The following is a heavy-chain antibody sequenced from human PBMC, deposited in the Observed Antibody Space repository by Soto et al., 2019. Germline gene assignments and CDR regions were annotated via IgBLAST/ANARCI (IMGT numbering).Heavy chain of an antibody. CDR2: ISGSGSTT. CDR1: GSSFNNHA. D-gene: IGHD3-22*01. Sequence: GGSLRLSCAASGSSFNNHAMTWVRQAPGKGLEWVSGISGSGSTTHYADSVKGRFTISRDNSKDTLYLQMNSLRADDTAVYFCAKDRLMLTMVVVGAFDFWGLGTMVTVSS. V-gene: IGHV3-23*01. J-gene: IGHJ3*01. CDR3: AKDRLMLTMVVVGAFDF.